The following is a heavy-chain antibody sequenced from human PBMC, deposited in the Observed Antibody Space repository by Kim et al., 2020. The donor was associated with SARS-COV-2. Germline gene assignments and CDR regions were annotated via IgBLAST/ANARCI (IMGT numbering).Heavy chain of an antibody. D-gene: IGHD5-12*01. CDR1: GFTVSSNY. Sequence: GGSLRLSCAASGFTVSSNYMSWVRQAPGKGLEWVSVIYSGGSTYYADSVKGRFTISRHNSKNTLYLQMNSLRAEDTAVYYCARAEVCGYSGYCDYWGQGTLVTVSS. CDR3: ARAEVCGYSGYCDY. J-gene: IGHJ4*02. CDR2: IYSGGST. V-gene: IGHV3-53*04.